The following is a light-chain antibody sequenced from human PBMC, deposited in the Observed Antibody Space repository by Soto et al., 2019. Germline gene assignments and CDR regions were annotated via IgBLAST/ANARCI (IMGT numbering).Light chain of an antibody. CDR2: DVS. CDR3: SSYTSSSTVV. V-gene: IGLV2-14*01. CDR1: SSDIGGYNY. Sequence: QSALTQPASVSGSPGQSITISCTGTSSDIGGYNYVSWYQQHPGKVPKLMIYDVSKRPSGIYNRFSASKSGNTSSLTISGLQADDESDYYCSSYTSSSTVVFGGGTKLTVL. J-gene: IGLJ2*01.